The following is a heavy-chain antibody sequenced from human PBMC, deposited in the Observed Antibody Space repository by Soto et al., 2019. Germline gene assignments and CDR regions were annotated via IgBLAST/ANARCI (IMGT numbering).Heavy chain of an antibody. D-gene: IGHD5-12*01. CDR2: ISGSGGST. Sequence: GGSLRLSCAASGFTFSSYAMSWVRQAPGKGLEWVSAISGSGGSTYYADSVKGRFTISRDNSKNTLYLQMNSLRAEDTAVYYCANGDDPTGRGGYDYLDYWGQGTLVTVSS. V-gene: IGHV3-23*01. CDR3: ANGDDPTGRGGYDYLDY. J-gene: IGHJ4*02. CDR1: GFTFSSYA.